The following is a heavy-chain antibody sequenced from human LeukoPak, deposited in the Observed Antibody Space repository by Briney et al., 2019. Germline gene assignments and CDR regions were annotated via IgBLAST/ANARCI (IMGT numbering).Heavy chain of an antibody. J-gene: IGHJ5*02. CDR2: ISSSSSTI. CDR1: GFTFSSYS. V-gene: IGHV3-48*04. Sequence: GGSLRLSCAASGFTFSSYSMNWVRQAPGKGLEWVSYISSSSSTIYYADSVNGRFTISRDNGKNSLYLQINSLRAEDTAVYYCARARPAAGWLDTWGQGTLVTVSS. CDR3: ARARPAAGWLDT. D-gene: IGHD2-2*01.